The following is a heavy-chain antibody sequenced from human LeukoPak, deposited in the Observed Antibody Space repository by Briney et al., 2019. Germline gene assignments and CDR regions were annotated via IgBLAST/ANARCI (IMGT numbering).Heavy chain of an antibody. CDR3: ARERRGNSSSPGHWFDP. V-gene: IGHV3-21*01. CDR2: ISSSSSYI. Sequence: PGGSLRLSCAASGFTFSSYSMNWVRQAPGKGLEWVSSISSSSSYIYYADSVKGRFTISRDNAKNSLYLQMNSLRAEDTAVYYCARERRGNSSSPGHWFDPWGQGTLVTVSS. CDR1: GFTFSSYS. J-gene: IGHJ5*02. D-gene: IGHD6-6*01.